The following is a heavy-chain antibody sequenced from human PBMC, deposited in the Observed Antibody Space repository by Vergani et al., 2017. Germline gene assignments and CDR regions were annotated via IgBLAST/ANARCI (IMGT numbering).Heavy chain of an antibody. J-gene: IGHJ3*02. CDR3: AKDGPYGSGIDAFDI. CDR2: IYSGGSST. D-gene: IGHD3-10*01. CDR1: GFTFSSYA. V-gene: IGHV3-23*03. Sequence: EVQLLESGGGLVQPGGSLRLSCAASGFTFSSYAMSWVRQAPGKGLEWVSVIYSGGSSTYYADSVKGRFTISRENSKNTLYLQMNSLRAEDTAVYYCAKDGPYGSGIDAFDIWGQGTMVTVSS.